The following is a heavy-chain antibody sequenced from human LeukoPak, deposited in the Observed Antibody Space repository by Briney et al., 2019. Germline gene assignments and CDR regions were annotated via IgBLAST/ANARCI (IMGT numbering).Heavy chain of an antibody. CDR3: ARDRYGSGSYAPSLWFPRGWFDP. CDR2: ISAYNGNT. V-gene: IGHV1-18*01. D-gene: IGHD3-10*01. J-gene: IGHJ5*02. CDR1: GYTFTSYG. Sequence: VASVKVSCKASGYTFTSYGISWVRQAPGQGLEWMGWISAYNGNTNYAQKLQGRVTMTTDTSTSTAYMELRSLRSDDTAVYYCARDRYGSGSYAPSLWFPRGWFDPWGQGTLVTVSS.